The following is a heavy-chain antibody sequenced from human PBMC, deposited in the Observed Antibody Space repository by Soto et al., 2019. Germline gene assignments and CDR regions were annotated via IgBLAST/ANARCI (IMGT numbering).Heavy chain of an antibody. CDR2: SSDSGST. D-gene: IGHD2-8*01. V-gene: IGHV3-23*01. Sequence: VQLLESGGALVQPGGSLRRSCAAAGFTFSNHAMNWVRQAPGKGLEWVSTSSDSGSTYYADSGKGRFTISRDNSKDSLSLQMNSRRAEDTAVYYCASDPGGHYCTRTICLYFLDHWVQGTLVIVSS. CDR3: ASDPGGHYCTRTICLYFLDH. CDR1: GFTFSNHA. J-gene: IGHJ4*02.